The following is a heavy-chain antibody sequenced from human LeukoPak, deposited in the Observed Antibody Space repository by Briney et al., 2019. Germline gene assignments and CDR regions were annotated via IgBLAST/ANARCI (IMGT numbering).Heavy chain of an antibody. CDR3: ARASLKYGDYVNRFDP. D-gene: IGHD4-17*01. Sequence: SETLSLTCAVSGGSISSGGYSWSWIRQPPGKGLEWIGYIYHSGSTYYNPSLKSRVTISVDRSKNQFSLKLSSVTAADTAVYYCARASLKYGDYVNRFDPWGQGTLVTVSS. CDR2: IYHSGST. CDR1: GGSISSGGYS. V-gene: IGHV4-30-2*01. J-gene: IGHJ5*02.